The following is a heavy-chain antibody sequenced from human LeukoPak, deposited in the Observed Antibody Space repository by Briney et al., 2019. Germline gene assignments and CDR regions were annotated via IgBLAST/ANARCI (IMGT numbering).Heavy chain of an antibody. V-gene: IGHV4-31*03. CDR3: ARGSHSSGYYFDY. Sequence: PSQTLSLTCTVSGGSISSGGYYWSWIRQHPGKGLEWIGYIYYSGSTYYNPSLKSRVTISVDTSKNQFSLKLSSVTAADTAVYYYARGSHSSGYYFDYWGQGTLVTVSS. CDR2: IYYSGST. D-gene: IGHD3-22*01. CDR1: GGSISSGGYY. J-gene: IGHJ4*02.